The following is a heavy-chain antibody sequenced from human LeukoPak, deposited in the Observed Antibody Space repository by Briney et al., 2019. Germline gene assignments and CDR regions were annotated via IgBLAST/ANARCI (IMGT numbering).Heavy chain of an antibody. CDR2: IIHSGGT. V-gene: IGHV4-34*01. D-gene: IGHD6-19*01. CDR1: GGSFNGYS. CDR3: ARGPLAFRRVAGIFS. J-gene: IGHJ5*02. Sequence: SETLSLTCPVSGGSFNGYSYTWIRQPPGKGLEWIGEIIHSGGTSYNPSLKSRLTISVDTSRKQFSLKLTSVTAADTALYFCARGPLAFRRVAGIFSWGRGTQVTVSS.